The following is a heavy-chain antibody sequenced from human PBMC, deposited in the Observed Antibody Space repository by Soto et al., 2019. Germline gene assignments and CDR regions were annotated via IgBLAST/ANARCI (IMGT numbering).Heavy chain of an antibody. CDR3: PRQTRPLYGSRSYLDY. D-gene: IGHD3-10*01. CDR1: GGSISSNNYY. Sequence: SETLSLTCTVSGGSISSNNYYWGWIRQPPGKGLEWIGSIYYSGSTYYNPSLKSRVTISVDTSKNQFSRKLSSVTAADTAVYYCPRQTRPLYGSRSYLDYCGPALLVTVSA. J-gene: IGHJ4*02. CDR2: IYYSGST. V-gene: IGHV4-39*01.